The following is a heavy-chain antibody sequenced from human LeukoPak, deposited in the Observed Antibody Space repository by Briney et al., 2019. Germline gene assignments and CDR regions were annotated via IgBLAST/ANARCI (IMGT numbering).Heavy chain of an antibody. Sequence: GGSLRLSCAVSGFSFSSYSMNWVRQAPGKGLEWVSYISSSSSSIDYADSVKGRFTISRDNSKNTLYLRMNSLRAEDTAVYYCASSTPNIVPWGQGTLVTVSS. CDR1: GFSFSSYS. D-gene: IGHD2/OR15-2a*01. CDR3: ASSTPNIVP. J-gene: IGHJ5*02. V-gene: IGHV3-48*01. CDR2: ISSSSSSI.